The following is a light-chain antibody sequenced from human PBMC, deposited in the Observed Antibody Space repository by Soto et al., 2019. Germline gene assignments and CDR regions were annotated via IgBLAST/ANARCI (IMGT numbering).Light chain of an antibody. Sequence: QSVLTQPASVSGSPGQSITISCTGTSSDLGSYNYVSWYQQHPGKAPKLMIYEVSNRPSGISNRFSGSKSGNTASLTISGLQAEDEADYYCSSYTTTRTLVFGGGTKLTVL. V-gene: IGLV2-14*01. CDR1: SSDLGSYNY. CDR2: EVS. J-gene: IGLJ2*01. CDR3: SSYTTTRTLV.